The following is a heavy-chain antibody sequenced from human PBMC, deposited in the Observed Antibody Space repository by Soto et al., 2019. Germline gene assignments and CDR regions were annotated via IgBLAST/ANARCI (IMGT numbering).Heavy chain of an antibody. Sequence: PGGSLRLSCAASGFTFSSYGMHWVRQAPGKGLEWVAVISYDGSNKYYADSVKGRFTISRDNSKNTLYLQMNSLRAEDTAVYYSAKSITMVRFDYWGQGTLVTVSS. CDR2: ISYDGSNK. V-gene: IGHV3-30*18. CDR1: GFTFSSYG. J-gene: IGHJ4*02. CDR3: AKSITMVRFDY. D-gene: IGHD3-10*01.